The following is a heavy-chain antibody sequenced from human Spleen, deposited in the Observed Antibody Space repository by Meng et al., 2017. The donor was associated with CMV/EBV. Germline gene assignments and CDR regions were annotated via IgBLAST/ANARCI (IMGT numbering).Heavy chain of an antibody. CDR2: INHSGST. Sequence: QVQLQQWGAGLLKPSETLSLTCAVYGGSFSGYYWSWIRQPPGKGLEWIGEINHSGSTNYNPSLKSRVTISVDTSKNQFSLKLSSVTAADTAVYYCARGYCSGGSCSGGWFDPWGQGTLVTVSS. CDR1: GGSFSGYY. J-gene: IGHJ5*02. D-gene: IGHD2-15*01. CDR3: ARGYCSGGSCSGGWFDP. V-gene: IGHV4-34*01.